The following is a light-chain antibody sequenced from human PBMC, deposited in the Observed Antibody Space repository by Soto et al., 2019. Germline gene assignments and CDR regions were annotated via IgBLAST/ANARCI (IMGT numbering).Light chain of an antibody. CDR3: QQDSDWPST. V-gene: IGKV3-11*01. Sequence: EIVLTQSPATLSLSPGERATLSCRASQSVGTYFAWYQQKPGQAPSLLIYDSSNRATGIPARFSGSGSGTDFTLTISSLEPEDFAVYSSQQDSDWPSTFGGGTKVEIK. J-gene: IGKJ4*01. CDR2: DSS. CDR1: QSVGTY.